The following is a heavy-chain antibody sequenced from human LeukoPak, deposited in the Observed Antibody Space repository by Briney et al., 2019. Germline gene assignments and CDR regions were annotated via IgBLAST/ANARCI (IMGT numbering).Heavy chain of an antibody. CDR3: ARDRITYYGSGSFSFYYYGMAV. V-gene: IGHV4-31*03. CDR1: GGSISSATYY. CDR2: IYYSGNT. Sequence: SETLSLTCTVSGGSISSATYYWRWIRQHPGKGLEWIGYIYYSGNTYYNPSLKSRVTISVDTSQNQFSLRLSSVTAADTAVYYCARDRITYYGSGSFSFYYYGMAVWGKGTTVTVSS. J-gene: IGHJ6*04. D-gene: IGHD3-10*01.